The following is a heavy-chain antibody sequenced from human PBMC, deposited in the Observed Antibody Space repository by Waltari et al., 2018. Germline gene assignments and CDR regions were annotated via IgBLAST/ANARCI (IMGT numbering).Heavy chain of an antibody. CDR1: GFTFSSYS. D-gene: IGHD5-12*01. CDR3: ARGVGRDGYNYLDY. Sequence: EVQLVESGGGLVKPGGSLRLSCAASGFTFSSYSMTWVRQAPGKGLEWVSSISSSSSYIYEADSVKGRCTISRDNAKNSLYLQRNSRRAEDTAVYYCARGVGRDGYNYLDYWGQGTLVTVSS. CDR2: ISSSSSYI. J-gene: IGHJ4*02. V-gene: IGHV3-21*01.